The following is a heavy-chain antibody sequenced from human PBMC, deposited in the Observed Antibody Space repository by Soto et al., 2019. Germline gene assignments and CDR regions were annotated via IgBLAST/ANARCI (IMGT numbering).Heavy chain of an antibody. Sequence: QVQLVQSGAEVKRAGASVKVSCKASGYTFSSYGLSWVRQAPGQGLEWMGWISDYNGNTHYAQKFQGRVIMTTDTSTRTTYRELRSLRSDDTAVYFCAGTYSPPRYYGMDVWGQGTTVTVSS. CDR3: AGTYSPPRYYGMDV. V-gene: IGHV1-18*01. CDR1: GYTFSSYG. CDR2: ISDYNGNT. J-gene: IGHJ6*02. D-gene: IGHD2-15*01.